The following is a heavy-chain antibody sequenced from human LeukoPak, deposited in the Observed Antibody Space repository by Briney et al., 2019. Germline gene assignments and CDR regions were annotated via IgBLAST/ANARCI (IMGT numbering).Heavy chain of an antibody. J-gene: IGHJ4*02. V-gene: IGHV4-34*01. CDR2: INHSGST. CDR3: ARENSYSSSWELDY. Sequence: SETLSLTCAVYGGSFSGYYWSWIRQPPGKGLEWIGEINHSGSTNYNPSLKSRVTISVDTSKNQFSLKLSSVTAADTAVYYCARENSYSSSWELDYWGQGTLVTVSS. CDR1: GGSFSGYY. D-gene: IGHD6-13*01.